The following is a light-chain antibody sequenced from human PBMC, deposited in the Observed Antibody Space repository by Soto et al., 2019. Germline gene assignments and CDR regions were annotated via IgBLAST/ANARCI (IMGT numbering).Light chain of an antibody. CDR3: SSYTRGSTLV. CDR2: EVS. J-gene: IGLJ3*02. CDR1: SSDVGGYNY. Sequence: QPVLTQPASVSGSPGQSITISCTGTSSDVGGYNYVSWYQQHPDKAPKLMIYEVSNRPSGVSNRFSGSKSGNTASLTISGLQSEDEGNYYCSSYTRGSTLVFGGGTKLTVL. V-gene: IGLV2-14*01.